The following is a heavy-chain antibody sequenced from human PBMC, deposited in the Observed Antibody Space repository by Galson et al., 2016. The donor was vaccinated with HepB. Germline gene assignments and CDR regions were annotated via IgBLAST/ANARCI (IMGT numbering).Heavy chain of an antibody. V-gene: IGHV2-70*13. CDR2: IDWDDKK. Sequence: PALVKPTQTLTLTCIVSGFSVSTSGMCVSWLRQPPGKALEWLTFIDWDDKKYYNTSLKSRLTISKLPSTNHVVLRMTNMDPVDTATYYCARTCIATPGTIPYVGTTGWYFDYWGQGILVTVSS. CDR3: ARTCIATPGTIPYVGTTGWYFDY. J-gene: IGHJ4*02. CDR1: GFSVSTSGMC. D-gene: IGHD6-13*01.